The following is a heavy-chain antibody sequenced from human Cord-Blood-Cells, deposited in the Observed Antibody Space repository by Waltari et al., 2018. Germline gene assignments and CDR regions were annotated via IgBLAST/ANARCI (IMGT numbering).Heavy chain of an antibody. Sequence: EVQLVESGGGLVQPGGSLRLSCAASGFTFSMYEMNWVRQAPGKGLEWVSYISSSGSTIYYADSVKGRFTISRDNAKNSLYLQMNSLRAEDTAVYYCARDGVLLWFGELFDYWGQGTLVTVSS. V-gene: IGHV3-48*03. J-gene: IGHJ4*02. CDR2: ISSSGSTI. CDR1: GFTFSMYE. D-gene: IGHD3-10*01. CDR3: ARDGVLLWFGELFDY.